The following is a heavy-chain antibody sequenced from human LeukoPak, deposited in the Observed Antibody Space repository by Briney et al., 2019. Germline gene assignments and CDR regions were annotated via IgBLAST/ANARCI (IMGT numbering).Heavy chain of an antibody. V-gene: IGHV4-59*01. J-gene: IGHJ3*02. D-gene: IGHD6-13*01. Sequence: SETLSLTCTVSGGSISSYYWSWIRQPPGKGLEWIGYIYYSGSTNYNPSLKSRVTISVDTSKNQFSLKLSSVTAADTAVYYCAGDYRSAFDIWGQGTMVTVSS. CDR3: AGDYRSAFDI. CDR1: GGSISSYY. CDR2: IYYSGST.